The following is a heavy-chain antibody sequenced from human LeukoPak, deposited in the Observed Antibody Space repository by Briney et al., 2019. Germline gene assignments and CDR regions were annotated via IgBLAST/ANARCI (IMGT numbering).Heavy chain of an antibody. CDR3: ARAAHGYSF. Sequence: TSETLSLTCTVSGGSISSSDYYWGWIRQPPGKGLEWIGSIYHSGSTYYNPSLKSRVTISVDTSKNQFSLKLSSVTAADTAVYYCARAAHGYSFWGQGTLVTVSS. D-gene: IGHD5-18*01. J-gene: IGHJ4*02. CDR1: GGSISSSDYY. CDR2: IYHSGST. V-gene: IGHV4-39*07.